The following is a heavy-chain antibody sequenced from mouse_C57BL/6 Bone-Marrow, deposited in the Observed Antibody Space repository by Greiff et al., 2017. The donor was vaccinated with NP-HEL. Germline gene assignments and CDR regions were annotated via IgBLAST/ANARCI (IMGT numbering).Heavy chain of an antibody. J-gene: IGHJ3*01. CDR1: GYAFTNYL. CDR3: AREEAAQRAWFAY. D-gene: IGHD3-2*02. Sequence: QVQLQQSGAELVRPGTSVKVSCKASGYAFTNYLIEWVKQRPGQGLEWIGVINPGRGGTNYNEKFKGKATLTADKSSSTAYMQLSSLTSEDSAVYFCAREEAAQRAWFAYWGQGTLVTVSA. CDR2: INPGRGGT. V-gene: IGHV1-54*01.